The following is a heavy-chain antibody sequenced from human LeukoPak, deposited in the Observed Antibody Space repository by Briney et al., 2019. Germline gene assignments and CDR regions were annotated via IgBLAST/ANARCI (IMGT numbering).Heavy chain of an antibody. CDR3: ARLRHDSSGFVVGYFDY. CDR1: GGSFSGYY. J-gene: IGHJ4*02. V-gene: IGHV4-34*01. D-gene: IGHD3-22*01. CDR2: INHSGST. Sequence: SETLSLTCAVYGGSFSGYYWSWIRQPPGKGLEWIGEINHSGSTNYNPSLKSRVTISVDTSKNQFSLKLSSVTAADTAVYYCARLRHDSSGFVVGYFDYWGQGTLVTVSS.